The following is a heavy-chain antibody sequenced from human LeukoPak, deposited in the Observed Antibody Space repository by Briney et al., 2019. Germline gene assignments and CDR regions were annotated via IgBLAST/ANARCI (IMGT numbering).Heavy chain of an antibody. CDR3: ARKVAAPDY. Sequence: GGSLRLSCAASGFTFSSYGMSWVRQAPGKGREWVSAISGSGGSTYYADSVKGRFTISRDNSKNTLYLQMNSLRAEDTAAYYCARKVAAPDYWGQGTLVTVSS. J-gene: IGHJ4*02. CDR2: ISGSGGST. D-gene: IGHD6-19*01. CDR1: GFTFSSYG. V-gene: IGHV3-23*01.